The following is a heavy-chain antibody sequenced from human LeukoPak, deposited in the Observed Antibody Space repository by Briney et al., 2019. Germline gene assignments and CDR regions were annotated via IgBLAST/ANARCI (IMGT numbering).Heavy chain of an antibody. CDR2: MSFDGSEK. CDR3: AKGAETGWYSCDN. Sequence: PGGSLRLSCAASGFTLSRNGMHWVRQAPGKGLEWVAVMSFDGSEKYYADSVKGRFTISRDNSKNTLYLQMNSLRGEDTAVYYCAKGAETGWYSCDNWGQGTLVTVSS. CDR1: GFTLSRNG. J-gene: IGHJ4*02. D-gene: IGHD6-19*01. V-gene: IGHV3-30*18.